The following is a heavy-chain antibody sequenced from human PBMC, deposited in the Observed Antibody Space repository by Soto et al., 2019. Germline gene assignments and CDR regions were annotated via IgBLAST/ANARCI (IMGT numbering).Heavy chain of an antibody. V-gene: IGHV4-31*03. J-gene: IGHJ6*03. CDR3: ARTSEPTNYYYYYYMDV. D-gene: IGHD2-2*01. CDR1: GGSISSGGYY. CDR2: IYYSGST. Sequence: QVQLQESGPGLVKPSQTLSLTCTVSGGSISSGGYYWSWIRQHPGKGLEWIGYIYYSGSTYYNPSLKGRVTISVDTSKNQFSLKLSSVTAADTAVYYCARTSEPTNYYYYYYMDVWGKGTTVTVSS.